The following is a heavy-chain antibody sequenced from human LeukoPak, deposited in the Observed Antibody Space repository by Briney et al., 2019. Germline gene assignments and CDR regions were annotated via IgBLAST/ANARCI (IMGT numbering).Heavy chain of an antibody. CDR2: IYYSGRT. J-gene: IGHJ5*02. Sequence: PSETLSLTCTVSGGSISNSSYYWGWIRQPPGKGLAWIGSIYYSGRTYYNPSLKSRVTISVDTSKNQFSLKVTSVTAADTAVYYCARVGNNCFDPWGQGTLVTVSS. CDR3: ARVGNNCFDP. V-gene: IGHV4-39*01. CDR1: GGSISNSSYY. D-gene: IGHD7-27*01.